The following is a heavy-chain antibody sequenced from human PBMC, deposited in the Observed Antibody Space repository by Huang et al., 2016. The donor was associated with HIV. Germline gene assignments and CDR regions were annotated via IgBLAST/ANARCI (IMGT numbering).Heavy chain of an antibody. J-gene: IGHJ3*02. D-gene: IGHD2-2*01. V-gene: IGHV4-39*01. CDR2: IYYSGSI. CDR3: ARHMDCSSSSCLAGGHERGPFDM. Sequence: QLQLQESGPGLVKPSETLSLTCSVSGGSISSSSYYWGWIRQPPGKGLEWIGRIYYSGSIFDNPSLKSRVTIYVDTSKNQFSLRLSSVTAADTSVYYCARHMDCSSSSCLAGGHERGPFDMWGQGTMVTVSS. CDR1: GGSISSSSYY.